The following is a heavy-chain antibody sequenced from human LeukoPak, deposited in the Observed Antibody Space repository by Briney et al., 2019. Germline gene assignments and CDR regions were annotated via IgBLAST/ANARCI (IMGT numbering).Heavy chain of an antibody. CDR1: GFTFSSYA. CDR2: ISGSGGST. Sequence: PPGGSLRLSCAASGFTFSSYAMSWVRQAPGKGLEWVSAISGSGGSTYYADSVKGRFTISRDNSKNTLYLQMNSLRAEDTAVFYCAKEITFYYDSSGQNDYWGQGTLVTVSS. V-gene: IGHV3-23*01. CDR3: AKEITFYYDSSGQNDY. J-gene: IGHJ4*02. D-gene: IGHD3-22*01.